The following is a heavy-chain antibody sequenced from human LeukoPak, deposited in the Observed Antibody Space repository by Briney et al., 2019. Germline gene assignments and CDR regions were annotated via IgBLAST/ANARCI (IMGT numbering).Heavy chain of an antibody. D-gene: IGHD3-3*01. Sequence: GGSLRPSCAVSGFTFSDYYMSWIRQAPGKGLEWVSAISGSGGSTYYADSVKGRFTISRDNSKNTLYLQMNSLRAEDTAVYYCAKDYYDFWSGPPARPYSAFLLDYWGQGTLVTVSS. CDR2: ISGSGGST. J-gene: IGHJ4*02. CDR3: AKDYYDFWSGPPARPYSAFLLDY. CDR1: GFTFSDYY. V-gene: IGHV3-23*01.